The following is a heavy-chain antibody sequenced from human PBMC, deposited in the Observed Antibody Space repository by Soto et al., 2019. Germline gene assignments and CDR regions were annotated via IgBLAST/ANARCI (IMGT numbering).Heavy chain of an antibody. CDR3: AKELPSEYYYGSRAPHPFDI. CDR1: GFTFSSYA. Sequence: PGGSLRLSCAASGFTFSSYAMSWVRQAPGKGLEWVSAISGSGGSTYYADSVKGRFTISRDNSKNTLYLQMNSLRAEDTAVYYCAKELPSEYYYGSRAPHPFDIWGQGTMVTVSS. CDR2: ISGSGGST. D-gene: IGHD3-10*01. V-gene: IGHV3-23*01. J-gene: IGHJ3*02.